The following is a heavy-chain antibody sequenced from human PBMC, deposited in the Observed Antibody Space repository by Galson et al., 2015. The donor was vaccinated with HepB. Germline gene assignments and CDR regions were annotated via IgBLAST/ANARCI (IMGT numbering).Heavy chain of an antibody. CDR3: ACFYDSSGYYRSPSPFDY. J-gene: IGHJ4*02. Sequence: SVKVSCKASGYTFTGYYMHWVRQAPGQGLEWMGWINPNSGGTNYAQKFQGRVTMTRDTSISTAYMELSRLRSDDTAVYYCACFYDSSGYYRSPSPFDYWGQGTLVTVSS. V-gene: IGHV1-2*02. CDR1: GYTFTGYY. CDR2: INPNSGGT. D-gene: IGHD3-22*01.